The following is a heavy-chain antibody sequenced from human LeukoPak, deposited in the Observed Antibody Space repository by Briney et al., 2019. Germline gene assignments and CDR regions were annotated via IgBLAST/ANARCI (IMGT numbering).Heavy chain of an antibody. CDR3: ARDRTYLDAFDI. V-gene: IGHV3-30-3*01. J-gene: IGHJ3*02. CDR2: ISYDGSNK. CDR1: GFTFSSYA. Sequence: GGSLRLSCAASGFTFSSYAMHWVRQAPGKGLEWVAVISYDGSNKYYADSVKGRFTISRDNSKNTLYLQMNSLRAEDTAVYYCARDRTYLDAFDIWGQGTMVTVSS.